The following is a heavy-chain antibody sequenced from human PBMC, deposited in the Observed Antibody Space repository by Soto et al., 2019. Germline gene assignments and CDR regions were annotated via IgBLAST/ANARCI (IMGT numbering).Heavy chain of an antibody. CDR3: AKDIGYCSSTSCLGLAFDI. V-gene: IGHV3-23*01. Sequence: VGSLRLSCAASGFTFSSYAMSWVRQAPGKGLEWVSAISGSGGSTYYADSVKGRFTISRDNSKNTLYLQMNSLRAEDTAVYYCAKDIGYCSSTSCLGLAFDIWGQGTMVT. D-gene: IGHD2-2*01. CDR1: GFTFSSYA. CDR2: ISGSGGST. J-gene: IGHJ3*02.